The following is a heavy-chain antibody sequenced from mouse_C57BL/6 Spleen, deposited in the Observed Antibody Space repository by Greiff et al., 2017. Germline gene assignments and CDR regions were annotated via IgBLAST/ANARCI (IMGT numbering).Heavy chain of an antibody. J-gene: IGHJ1*03. V-gene: IGHV1-64*01. CDR2: IHPNSGST. CDR1: GYTFTSYW. Sequence: QVQLQQPGAELVKPGASVKLSCKASGYTFTSYWMHWVKQRPGQGLEWIGMIHPNSGSTNYNEKFKSKATLTVGKSSSTAYMQLSSLTSEDSAVYYCARWGYWYFDVWGTGTTVTVSS. CDR3: ARWGYWYFDV.